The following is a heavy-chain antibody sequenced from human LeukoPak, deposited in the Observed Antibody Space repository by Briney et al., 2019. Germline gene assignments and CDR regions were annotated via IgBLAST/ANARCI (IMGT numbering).Heavy chain of an antibody. CDR1: GYSISSGYY. Sequence: SETLSLTCTVSGYSISSGYYWGWIRQPPGKGLEWIGSIYHSGSTYYNPSLKSRVTISVDTSKNQFSLKLSSVTAADTAVYYCARVVGGYSYAPWGQGTLVTVSS. J-gene: IGHJ5*02. D-gene: IGHD5-18*01. V-gene: IGHV4-38-2*02. CDR3: ARVVGGYSYAP. CDR2: IYHSGST.